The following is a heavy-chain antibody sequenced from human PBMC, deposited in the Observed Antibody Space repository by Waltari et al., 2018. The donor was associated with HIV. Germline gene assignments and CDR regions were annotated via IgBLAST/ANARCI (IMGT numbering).Heavy chain of an antibody. CDR2: IYYSGRP. CDR3: SRALVYYYSSGYYYAHKSVFDY. J-gene: IGHJ4*02. CDR1: GGSISSSSYY. V-gene: IGHV4-39*07. Sequence: QLQLQESGPGLVKPSETLSLTCTVSGGSISSSSYYWGWIRQSPGKGLEWIGSIYYSGRPYYNPSLWSRVTISVYTSKNQFSLKLSSVTAADTAVYYCSRALVYYYSSGYYYAHKSVFDYWGQGTLVTVSS. D-gene: IGHD3-22*01.